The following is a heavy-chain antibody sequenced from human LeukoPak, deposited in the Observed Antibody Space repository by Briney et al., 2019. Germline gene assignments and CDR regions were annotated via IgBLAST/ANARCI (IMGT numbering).Heavy chain of an antibody. CDR3: ARDGIFDF. CDR2: MRSGGTYI. CDR1: GFTFGTYS. Sequence: GGSLRLSCAASGFTFGTYSMHWVRQAPGKGLEWVSSMRSGGTYINYADSVKGRFTISRDDAKNSLYLQMNSLRAEDTAVYYCARDGIFDFWGQGTLVTVSS. V-gene: IGHV3-21*01. J-gene: IGHJ4*02.